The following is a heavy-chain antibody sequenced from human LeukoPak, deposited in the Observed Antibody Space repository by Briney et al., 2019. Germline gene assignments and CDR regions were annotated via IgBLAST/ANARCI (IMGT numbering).Heavy chain of an antibody. CDR2: ISYTGTT. CDR1: GGSLSSSSYY. Sequence: SETLSLTCTVSGGSLSSSSYYWGWIRQPPGKGLEWVGSISYTGTTYYNPSLKSRVTISVDTSKNQFSLKLSSVTAADSAIYYCARAVQWLATAYWGQGTLVTVSS. CDR3: ARAVQWLATAY. V-gene: IGHV4-39*07. J-gene: IGHJ4*02. D-gene: IGHD6-19*01.